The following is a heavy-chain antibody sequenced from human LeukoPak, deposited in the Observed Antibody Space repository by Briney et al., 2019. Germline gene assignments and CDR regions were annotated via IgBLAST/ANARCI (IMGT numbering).Heavy chain of an antibody. J-gene: IGHJ5*02. CDR3: ARGRGSSGYYWFDP. Sequence: SETLSLTCTVSGGSISSYYWSWIRQPPGKGLEWIGYIYYSGSTNYNPSLKSRVTISVGTSKNQFSLKLSSVTAADTAVYYCARGRGSSGYYWFDPWGQGTLVTVSS. CDR2: IYYSGST. V-gene: IGHV4-59*01. CDR1: GGSISSYY. D-gene: IGHD3-22*01.